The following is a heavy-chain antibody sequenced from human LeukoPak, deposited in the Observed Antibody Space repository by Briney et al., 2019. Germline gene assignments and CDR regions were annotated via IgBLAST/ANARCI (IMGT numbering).Heavy chain of an antibody. J-gene: IGHJ3*02. CDR3: ARDERIVEAIYAFDI. CDR1: GFTFSSYS. Sequence: GGSLRLSRAASGFTFSSYSMNWVRQAPGKGLEWVSSISRSSSYIYYADSVKGRFTISRDNAKNSLYLQMNSLRADDTAVYYCARDERIVEAIYAFDIWGQGTMVTVSS. CDR2: ISRSSSYI. V-gene: IGHV3-21*01. D-gene: IGHD1-26*01.